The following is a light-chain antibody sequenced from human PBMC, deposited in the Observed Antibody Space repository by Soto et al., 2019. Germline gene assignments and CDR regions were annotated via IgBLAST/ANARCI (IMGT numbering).Light chain of an antibody. CDR2: WAS. Sequence: DIVMTQSPEYLAVSLGERATINCKSSQNELYSTINTMLIAWYQQKPGQPPKLLIYWASTRESGVPDRFSGGGSGRDFTLTISSLQAEDVAVYYCQQYYSPPRYTFGQGTRLEIK. CDR3: QQYYSPPRYT. CDR1: QNELYSTINTML. V-gene: IGKV4-1*01. J-gene: IGKJ2*01.